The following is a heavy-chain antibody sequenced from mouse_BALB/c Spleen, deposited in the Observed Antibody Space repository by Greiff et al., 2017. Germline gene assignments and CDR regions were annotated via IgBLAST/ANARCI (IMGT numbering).Heavy chain of an antibody. D-gene: IGHD2-1*01. CDR2: ISNGGGST. V-gene: IGHV5-12-2*01. CDR3: ARRDGNPAWFAY. J-gene: IGHJ3*01. Sequence: EVKVVESGGGLVQPGGSLKLSCAASGFTFSSYTMSWVRQTPEKRLEWVAYISNGGGSTYYPDTVKGRFTISRDNAKNTLYLQMSSLKSEDTAMYYCARRDGNPAWFAYWGQGTLVTVSA. CDR1: GFTFSSYT.